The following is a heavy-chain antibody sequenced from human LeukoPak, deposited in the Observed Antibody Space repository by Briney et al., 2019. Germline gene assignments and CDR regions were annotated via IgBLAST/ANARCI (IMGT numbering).Heavy chain of an antibody. Sequence: SETLSLTCAVYGGSFSGYYWSWIRQPPGKGLEWIGEINHSGSTNYNPSLKSRVTISVDTSKNQFSLKLSSVTAADTAVYYCARHGTAPYDFWSGRYYYSYYYMDVWGKGTTVTVSS. J-gene: IGHJ6*03. CDR3: ARHGTAPYDFWSGRYYYSYYYMDV. V-gene: IGHV4-34*01. D-gene: IGHD3-3*01. CDR1: GGSFSGYY. CDR2: INHSGST.